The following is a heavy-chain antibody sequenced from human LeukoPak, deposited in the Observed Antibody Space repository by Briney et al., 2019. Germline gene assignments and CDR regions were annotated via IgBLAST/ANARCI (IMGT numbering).Heavy chain of an antibody. V-gene: IGHV7-4-1*02. CDR2: INTNTGIP. D-gene: IGHD3-16*01. J-gene: IGHJ6*04. Sequence: GASVKVSCKASGYTFTSHAMNWVRQAPGQGLEWVGWINTNTGIPTYAQGFTGRFVFSLDTSVSTAYLQISSLKAEDTAVYYCARVLGGLNLGMDVWGKGTTVTVSS. CDR3: ARVLGGLNLGMDV. CDR1: GYTFTSHA.